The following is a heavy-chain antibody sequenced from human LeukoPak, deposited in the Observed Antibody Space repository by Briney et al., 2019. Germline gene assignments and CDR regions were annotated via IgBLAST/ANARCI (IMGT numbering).Heavy chain of an antibody. D-gene: IGHD3-9*01. V-gene: IGHV1-69*05. CDR1: GGTFSSYA. J-gene: IGHJ6*03. CDR3: VRSRYYDIVTGYTSYYYSYMDV. Sequence: GASVKVSYKASGGTFSSYAISWVRQAPGQGLEWMGGIIPVFGTANYAEKFQGRVTITTDESTGTAYMELSSLRSEDTAVYYCVRSRYYDIVTGYTSYYYSYMDVWGKGTTVTVSS. CDR2: IIPVFGTA.